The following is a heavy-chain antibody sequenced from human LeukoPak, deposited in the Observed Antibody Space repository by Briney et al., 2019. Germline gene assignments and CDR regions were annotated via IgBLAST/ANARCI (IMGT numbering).Heavy chain of an antibody. CDR3: ARGPGAFDI. Sequence: GGSLRLSCAASGFTFSSYGMHWVRQAPGKGLEWVAVIWYDGSNKYYADSVKGRFTISRDNAKNTLFLQMNSLRAEDTAVYYCARGPGAFDIWGQGTMVTVSS. CDR1: GFTFSSYG. D-gene: IGHD2-2*01. J-gene: IGHJ3*02. CDR2: IWYDGSNK. V-gene: IGHV3-33*01.